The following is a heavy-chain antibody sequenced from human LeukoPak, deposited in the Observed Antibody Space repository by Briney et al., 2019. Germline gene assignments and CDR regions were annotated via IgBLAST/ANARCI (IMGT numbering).Heavy chain of an antibody. Sequence: TGGSLSLSCAASGFPFSSYAMSWVRQGPGKGLEWVSAISGSGIITYYADSVKGRFTISRDNSKNTLYLQMISLRAEDTAVYYCAKRLYDSSGYDYWGQGTLVTVSS. CDR1: GFPFSSYA. D-gene: IGHD3-22*01. J-gene: IGHJ4*02. CDR3: AKRLYDSSGYDY. V-gene: IGHV3-23*01. CDR2: ISGSGIIT.